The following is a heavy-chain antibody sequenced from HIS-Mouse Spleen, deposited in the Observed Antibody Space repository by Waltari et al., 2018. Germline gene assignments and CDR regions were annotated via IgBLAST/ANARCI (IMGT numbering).Heavy chain of an antibody. V-gene: IGHV3-23*01. J-gene: IGHJ4*02. CDR1: GFTFSSYA. CDR2: IGGSGVST. CDR3: AKVWPELKTVDTPMAFDY. Sequence: EVQLLESGGGLVQPGGSLRLSCAASGFTFSSYAMSWVRQAPGKGLELVLAIGGSGVSTYYADSVKGRFTISRDNSKNTLYLQMNSLRAEDTAVYYCAKVWPELKTVDTPMAFDYWGQGTLVTVSS. D-gene: IGHD5-18*01.